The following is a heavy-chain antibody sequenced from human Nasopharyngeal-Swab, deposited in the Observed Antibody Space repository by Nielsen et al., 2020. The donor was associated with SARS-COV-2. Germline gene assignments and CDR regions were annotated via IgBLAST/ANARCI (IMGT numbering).Heavy chain of an antibody. CDR1: GFTFSSYG. CDR3: AKEPIVTMIVVVIDTYFDY. Sequence: GESLKISCAASGFTFSSYGMHWVRQAPGKGLEWVAFIRYDGSNKYYADSVKGRFTISRDNSKNTLYLQMNSLRAKDTAVYYCAKEPIVTMIVVVIDTYFDYWGQGTLVTVSS. D-gene: IGHD3-22*01. CDR2: IRYDGSNK. V-gene: IGHV3-30*02. J-gene: IGHJ4*02.